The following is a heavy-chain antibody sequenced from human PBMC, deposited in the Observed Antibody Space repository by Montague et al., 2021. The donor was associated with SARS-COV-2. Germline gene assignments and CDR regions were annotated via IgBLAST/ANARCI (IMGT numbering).Heavy chain of an antibody. J-gene: IGHJ3*02. CDR3: ARVSEGESNNSQYRAFDI. Sequence: SLRLSCAASGFTFSNYWLSWVRQAPGMGLEWVANIKQDGSEIYYXXSLKGRFTISRDNSKNSLSLQMNSLRAEDTALYFCARVSEGESNNSQYRAFDIWGQGTMVTVSS. V-gene: IGHV3-7*01. CDR1: GFTFSNYW. CDR2: IKQDGSEI. D-gene: IGHD1-1*01.